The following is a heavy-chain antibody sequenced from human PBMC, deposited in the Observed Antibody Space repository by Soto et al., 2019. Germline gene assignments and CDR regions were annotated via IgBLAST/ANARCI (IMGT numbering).Heavy chain of an antibody. CDR1: GYSFTSYW. CDR2: IDPSDSYT. Sequence: GESLKISCXGSGYSFTSYWISWVRQMPGKGLEWMGRIDPSDSYTNYSPSFQGHVTISADKSISTAYLQWSSLKASDTAMYYCALHCTNGVCLYYYYYYGMDVWGQGTTVTVSS. CDR3: ALHCTNGVCLYYYYYYGMDV. D-gene: IGHD2-8*01. J-gene: IGHJ6*02. V-gene: IGHV5-10-1*01.